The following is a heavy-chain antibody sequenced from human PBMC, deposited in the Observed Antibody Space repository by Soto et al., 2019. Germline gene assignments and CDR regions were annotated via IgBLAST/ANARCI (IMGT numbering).Heavy chain of an antibody. D-gene: IGHD3-3*01. J-gene: IGHJ4*02. V-gene: IGHV4-59*08. Sequence: PSETLSLTCTVSGGSISSYYWSWIRQPPGKGREWIGYIYYSGSTNYNPSLKSRVTISVDTSKFQFSLKLSSVTAADTVVYYCASFGAGGYDFWSGYYGWCEGNLVTVSS. CDR2: IYYSGST. CDR3: ASFGAGGYDFWSGYYG. CDR1: GGSISSYY.